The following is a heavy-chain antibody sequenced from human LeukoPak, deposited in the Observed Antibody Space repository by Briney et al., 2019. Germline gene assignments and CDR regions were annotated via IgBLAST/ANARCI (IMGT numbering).Heavy chain of an antibody. D-gene: IGHD4/OR15-4a*01. Sequence: PGGSLRLSCAASGSTFSSYGMHWVRQAPGKGLEWVAVISYDGSHKYSADSVKGRFTISRDNSKNTLYLQMNSLRTEDTDVYFYSASRPHYGDYYGLDVWGHGTTVTVSS. V-gene: IGHV3-30*03. CDR3: SASRPHYGDYYGLDV. CDR2: ISYDGSHK. CDR1: GSTFSSYG. J-gene: IGHJ6*02.